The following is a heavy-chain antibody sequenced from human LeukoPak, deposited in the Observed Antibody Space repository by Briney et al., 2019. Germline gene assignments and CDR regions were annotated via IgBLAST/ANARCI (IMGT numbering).Heavy chain of an antibody. CDR2: IIPILGIA. CDR1: GGTFSSYA. V-gene: IGHV1-69*04. Sequence: SVKVSCKASGGTFSSYAISWVRQAPGQGLGWMGRIIPILGIANYAQKFQGRVTITADKSTSTAYMELSSLRSEGTAVYYCARVSQEIDYWGQGTLVTVSS. CDR3: ARVSQEIDY. J-gene: IGHJ4*02.